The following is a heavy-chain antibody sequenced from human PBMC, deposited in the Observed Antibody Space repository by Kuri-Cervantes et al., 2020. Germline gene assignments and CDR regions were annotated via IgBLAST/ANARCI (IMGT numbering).Heavy chain of an antibody. D-gene: IGHD4-17*01. CDR1: GFSLSTSGVG. J-gene: IGHJ5*02. Sequence: SGPTLVKPTQTLTLTCTFSGFSLSTSGVGVGWIRQPPGKALEWLALIYWDDDKRYSPSLKSRLTITKDTSKNQVVLTMTNMDPVDTATYYCARYMTTVTTGGWFDPWGQGTLVTVSS. V-gene: IGHV2-5*02. CDR2: IYWDDDK. CDR3: ARYMTTVTTGGWFDP.